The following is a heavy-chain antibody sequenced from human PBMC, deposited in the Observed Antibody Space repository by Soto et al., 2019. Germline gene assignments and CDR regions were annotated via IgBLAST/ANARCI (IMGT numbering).Heavy chain of an antibody. CDR3: VGSSWYEAGPHYYYYGMDV. CDR2: ISSSSSYT. D-gene: IGHD6-13*01. Sequence: GGSLRLSCAASGFTFSDYYMSWIRQAPGKGLEWVSYISSSSSYTNYADSVKGRFTISRDNAKNSLYLQMNSLRAEDTAVYYCVGSSWYEAGPHYYYYGMDVWGQGTTVTVSS. J-gene: IGHJ6*02. CDR1: GFTFSDYY. V-gene: IGHV3-11*06.